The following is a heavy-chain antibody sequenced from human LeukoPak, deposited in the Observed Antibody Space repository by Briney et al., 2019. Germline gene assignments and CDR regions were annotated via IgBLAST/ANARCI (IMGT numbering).Heavy chain of an antibody. Sequence: PGGSLRLSCAASGFTFSSYAMSWVRQAPGKGLEWVSGISDSGGSTYYVDSVKGRFTISRDNSKNTLNLQMNSLRAEDTAVYYCAKQGQSSRWYDFDYWGQGTLVTVSS. CDR3: AKQGQSSRWYDFDY. V-gene: IGHV3-23*01. CDR1: GFTFSSYA. J-gene: IGHJ4*02. CDR2: ISDSGGST. D-gene: IGHD6-13*01.